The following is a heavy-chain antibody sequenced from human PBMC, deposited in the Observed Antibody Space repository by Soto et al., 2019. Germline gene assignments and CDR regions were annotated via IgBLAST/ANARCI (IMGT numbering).Heavy chain of an antibody. CDR1: GFTFSSYG. Sequence: PGGSLRLSCAASGFTFSSYGMHWVRQAPGKGLEWVAVISYDGSNKYYADSVKGRFTISRDNSKNTLYLQMNSLRAEDTAVYYCAKDTAATYYYGMDVWGQGTTVTVS. D-gene: IGHD2-15*01. V-gene: IGHV3-30*18. J-gene: IGHJ6*02. CDR2: ISYDGSNK. CDR3: AKDTAATYYYGMDV.